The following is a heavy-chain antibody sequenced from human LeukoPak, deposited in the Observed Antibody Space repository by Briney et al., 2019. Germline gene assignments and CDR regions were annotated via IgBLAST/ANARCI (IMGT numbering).Heavy chain of an antibody. CDR1: GGSISSYY. CDR3: ARIYDSSGYQIDY. CDR2: IYHSGST. J-gene: IGHJ4*02. D-gene: IGHD3-22*01. V-gene: IGHV4-59*12. Sequence: SETLSLTCTVSGGSISSYYWSWIRRPPGKGLEWIGEIYHSGSTNYNPSLKSRVTISVDKSKNQFSLKLSSVTAADTAVYYCARIYDSSGYQIDYWGQGTLVTVSS.